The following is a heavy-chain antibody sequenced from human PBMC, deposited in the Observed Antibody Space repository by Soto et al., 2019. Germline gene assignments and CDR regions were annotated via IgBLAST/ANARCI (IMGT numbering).Heavy chain of an antibody. CDR2: IIPIFGVT. J-gene: IGHJ4*02. Sequence: QVQLVQSGAEVKKPGSSVKVSCKASGGTFSSYTITWVRQAPGQGLEWLGRIIPIFGVTNYAQKFQDRVTITADRSTTTAYMELSRLRSEDTAVYYCVRDWEITTRTWGFGDSWGQGTLVTVSS. V-gene: IGHV1-69*08. CDR3: VRDWEITTRTWGFGDS. D-gene: IGHD1-1*01. CDR1: GGTFSSYT.